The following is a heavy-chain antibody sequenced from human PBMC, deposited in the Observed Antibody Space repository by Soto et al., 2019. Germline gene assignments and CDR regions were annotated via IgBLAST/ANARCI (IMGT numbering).Heavy chain of an antibody. J-gene: IGHJ6*02. Sequence: QVQLVQSGAEVKKPGSSMKVSCRASGGTFSSYAISWVRQAPGQGLEWMGGIIPIFGTANYAQKFQGRVTITADKSTSTAYMELSSLRSEDTAVYYCARKGHTANGMDVWGQGTTVTVSS. V-gene: IGHV1-69*06. D-gene: IGHD5-18*01. CDR2: IIPIFGTA. CDR3: ARKGHTANGMDV. CDR1: GGTFSSYA.